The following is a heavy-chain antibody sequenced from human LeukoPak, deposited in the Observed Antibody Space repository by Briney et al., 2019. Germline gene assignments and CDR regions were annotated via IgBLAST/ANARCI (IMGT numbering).Heavy chain of an antibody. V-gene: IGHV1-69*05. J-gene: IGHJ6*03. CDR2: IIPIFGTA. Sequence: SVKVSCKASGGTFSSYAISWVRQAPGQGLEWMGGIIPIFGTANYAQKFQGRVTITTDESTSTAYMELSSLRSEDTAVYYCARGRCSSTSCYRDYYYYYMDVRGKGTTVTVSS. D-gene: IGHD2-2*01. CDR3: ARGRCSSTSCYRDYYYYYMDV. CDR1: GGTFSSYA.